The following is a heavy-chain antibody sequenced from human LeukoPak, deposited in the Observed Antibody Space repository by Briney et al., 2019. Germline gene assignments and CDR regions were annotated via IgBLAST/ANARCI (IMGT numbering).Heavy chain of an antibody. D-gene: IGHD6-13*01. J-gene: IGHJ4*02. CDR1: GFTFSRYS. Sequence: PGGSLRLSCAASGFTFSRYSMNWVRQAPGKGLEWVSSISNTGSYISYAEFVKGRFSISRDNAKNSLYLQMNSLRAEDTAVYYCAKISSSSWYSVFDYWGQGTLVTVSS. CDR3: AKISSSSWYSVFDY. V-gene: IGHV3-21*04. CDR2: ISNTGSYI.